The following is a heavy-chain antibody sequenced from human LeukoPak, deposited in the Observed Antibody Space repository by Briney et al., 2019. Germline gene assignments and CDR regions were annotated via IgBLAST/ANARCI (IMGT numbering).Heavy chain of an antibody. Sequence: ASGKVSCKASGYTFTSYGISWVRQAPGQGLEWMGWISAYNGNTNYAQKLQGRVTMTTDTSTSTAYMELRSLRSDDTAVYYCARDRYCSGGSCYSFDAWFDPWGQGTLVTVSS. CDR1: GYTFTSYG. CDR2: ISAYNGNT. J-gene: IGHJ5*02. CDR3: ARDRYCSGGSCYSFDAWFDP. D-gene: IGHD2-15*01. V-gene: IGHV1-18*01.